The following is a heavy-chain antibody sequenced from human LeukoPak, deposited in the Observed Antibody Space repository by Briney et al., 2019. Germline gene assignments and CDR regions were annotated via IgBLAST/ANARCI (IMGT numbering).Heavy chain of an antibody. Sequence: SETLSLTCTVSGGSIISYFWSWIRQPPGKGPEWIGYIFDSGTTNYNPSTYYNPSLKSRVTISVDTSKNQFSLNLSSVTAADTALYYCARHVPSDLRIVVVTSDWYFDLWGRGTLVTVSS. CDR3: ARHVPSDLRIVVVTSDWYFDL. D-gene: IGHD2-21*02. J-gene: IGHJ2*01. CDR1: GGSIISYF. CDR2: IFDSGTT. V-gene: IGHV4-59*08.